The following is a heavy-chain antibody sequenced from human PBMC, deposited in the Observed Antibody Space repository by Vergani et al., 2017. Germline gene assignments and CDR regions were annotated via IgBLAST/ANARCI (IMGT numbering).Heavy chain of an antibody. CDR3: ARDGWELLDYFYYMDV. CDR2: ISARYPST. V-gene: IGHV3-23*01. CDR1: GFTFSACP. Sequence: EVQLLQSGGGVIQPGGSVRLSCAASGFTFSACPMTWFPQAPGKGLDGVSAISARYPSTYYADSVKGRFTISRDNAKNTLYLQMDSLSAEDTAVYYCARDGWELLDYFYYMDVWGKGTAVTVSS. J-gene: IGHJ6*03. D-gene: IGHD1-26*01.